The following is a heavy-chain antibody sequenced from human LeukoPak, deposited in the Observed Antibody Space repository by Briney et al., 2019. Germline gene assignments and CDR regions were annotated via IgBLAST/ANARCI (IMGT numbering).Heavy chain of an antibody. Sequence: ASVKVSCKASGYTFFSYGISWVRQAPGQGLEWMGWISAYNGNTNYTQKVQGKVTMTTDTSTSTAYMELRSLRSDDTAVYYCTRDVRGYYYDSSGYLPLFDYWGQGTLVTVSS. CDR2: ISAYNGNT. CDR3: TRDVRGYYYDSSGYLPLFDY. D-gene: IGHD3-22*01. CDR1: GYTFFSYG. J-gene: IGHJ4*02. V-gene: IGHV1-18*01.